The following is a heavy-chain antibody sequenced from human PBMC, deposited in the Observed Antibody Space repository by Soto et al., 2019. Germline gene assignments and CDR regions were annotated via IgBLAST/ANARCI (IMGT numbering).Heavy chain of an antibody. D-gene: IGHD6-19*01. V-gene: IGHV4-31*03. CDR3: ASLLYSSGWYYYYGMDV. Sequence: PSETLSLTCTVSGGSISSGGYYWSWIRQHPGKGLEWIGYIYYSGSTYYNPSLKSRVTISVDTSKNQFSLKLSSVTAADTAVYYCASLLYSSGWYYYYGMDVWGQGTTVTVSS. CDR2: IYYSGST. CDR1: GGSISSGGYY. J-gene: IGHJ6*02.